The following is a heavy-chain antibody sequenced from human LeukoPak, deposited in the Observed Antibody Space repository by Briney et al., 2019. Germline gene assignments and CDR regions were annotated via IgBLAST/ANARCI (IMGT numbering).Heavy chain of an antibody. J-gene: IGHJ3*02. CDR1: GFIFSSYW. CDR3: ARDQGGSYLDTFDM. D-gene: IGHD1-26*01. Sequence: QSGGSLRLSCAASGFIFSSYWIHWVRQPPGKGPVWVSRIKSDGGSISYADSVKGRFTTSRDNAKNMLYLQMNSLRVEDTAVYYCARDQGGSYLDTFDMWGQGTMVTVSS. CDR2: IKSDGGSI. V-gene: IGHV3-74*01.